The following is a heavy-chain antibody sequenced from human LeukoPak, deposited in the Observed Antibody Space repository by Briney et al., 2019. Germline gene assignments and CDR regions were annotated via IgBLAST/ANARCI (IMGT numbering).Heavy chain of an antibody. J-gene: IGHJ4*02. V-gene: IGHV4-39*01. CDR3: ARRQWLGPFHY. D-gene: IGHD6-19*01. CDR2: IYFSGST. Sequence: SETLSLSCAVSGGSIRSSIHYWGWIGQPPGEGREWIGSIYFSGSTYYSPSLKSRVTISVDPSTNQLSLKLSSVTAAGTAVYYCARRQWLGPFHYCGQGTLVTVSS. CDR1: GGSIRSSIHY.